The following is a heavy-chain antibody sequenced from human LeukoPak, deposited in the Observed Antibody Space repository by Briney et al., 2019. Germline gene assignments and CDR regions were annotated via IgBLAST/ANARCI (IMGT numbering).Heavy chain of an antibody. CDR3: ARASWQWLVLGYFDY. J-gene: IGHJ4*02. Sequence: SETLSLTCTVSGGSISTYYWSWIRQPPGKGLEWIGYIYYSGSTYYNPSLKSRVTISVDTSKNQFSLKLSSVTAADTAVYYCARASWQWLVLGYFDYWGQGTLVTVSS. CDR1: GGSISTYY. V-gene: IGHV4-59*08. CDR2: IYYSGST. D-gene: IGHD6-19*01.